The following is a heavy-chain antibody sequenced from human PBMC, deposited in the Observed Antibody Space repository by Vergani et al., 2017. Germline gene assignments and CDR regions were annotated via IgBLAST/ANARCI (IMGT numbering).Heavy chain of an antibody. CDR3: ARDDYGGYFDY. D-gene: IGHD4-17*01. V-gene: IGHV3-66*02. Sequence: EVQLVESGGGLVKPGGSLRLSCAASGFTFSSYSMSWVRQAPGKGLEWVSVIYSGGSTYYADSVKGRFTISRDNSKNTLYLQMNSLRAEDTAVYYCARDDYGGYFDYWGQGTLVTVSS. CDR2: IYSGGST. CDR1: GFTFSSYS. J-gene: IGHJ4*02.